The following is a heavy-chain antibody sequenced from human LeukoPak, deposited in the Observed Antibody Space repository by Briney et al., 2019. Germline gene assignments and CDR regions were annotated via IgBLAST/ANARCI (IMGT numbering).Heavy chain of an antibody. CDR3: ARDCSGGSCYGAFDI. CDR1: GGSISSGGYY. D-gene: IGHD2-15*01. V-gene: IGHV4-30-4*01. J-gene: IGHJ3*02. CDR2: IYDSRST. Sequence: PSETLSLTCTVSGGSISSGGYYWSWIRQPPGKGLEWIGYIYDSRSTYYNPSLKSRITISVDTSENRFSLKLSSVTATDTAVYYCARDCSGGSCYGAFDIWGQGTMVAVSS.